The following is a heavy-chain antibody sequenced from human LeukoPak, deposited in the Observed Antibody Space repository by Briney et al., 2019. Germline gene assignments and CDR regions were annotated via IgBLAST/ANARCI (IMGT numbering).Heavy chain of an antibody. J-gene: IGHJ4*02. D-gene: IGHD1-14*01. CDR2: IRYDGNNK. V-gene: IGHV3-30*02. CDR1: GFTFSNYG. Sequence: GGSLRLSCAASGFTFSNYGMGWVRQAPGKGLEWVAFIRYDGNNKLYADSVKGRFTISRDNSKNTLYLHINSLRAEDTAVYYCAKDNPLDYWGQGTLVIVSS. CDR3: AKDNPLDY.